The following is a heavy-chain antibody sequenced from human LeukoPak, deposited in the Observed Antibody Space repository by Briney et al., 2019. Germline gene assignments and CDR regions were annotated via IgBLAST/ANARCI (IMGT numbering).Heavy chain of an antibody. J-gene: IGHJ4*02. CDR3: AREILGATTPDY. CDR2: INDNGNT. V-gene: IGHV4-34*01. Sequence: SETLSLTCAVYGGSFSGHYWSWIRQPPGKGLEWIGEINDNGNTNYNPSLKSRGTMSVDRSKSQFSLKLSSVTAADTAMYYCAREILGATTPDYWGQGTLVAVSS. CDR1: GGSFSGHY. D-gene: IGHD1-26*01.